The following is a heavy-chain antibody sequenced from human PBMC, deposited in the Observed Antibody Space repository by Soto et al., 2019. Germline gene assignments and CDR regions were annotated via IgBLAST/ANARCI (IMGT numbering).Heavy chain of an antibody. CDR3: ARDSGYDAQTSLDAFDI. D-gene: IGHD5-12*01. J-gene: IGHJ3*02. CDR1: GFTFSSYS. CDR2: ISSSSSTI. Sequence: GGSLRLSCAASGFTFSSYSMNWVRQAPGKGLEWVSYISSSSSTIYYADSVKGRFTISRDNAKNSLYLQMNSLRDEDKDLYYCARDSGYDAQTSLDAFDIWGQGTMVTVSS. V-gene: IGHV3-48*02.